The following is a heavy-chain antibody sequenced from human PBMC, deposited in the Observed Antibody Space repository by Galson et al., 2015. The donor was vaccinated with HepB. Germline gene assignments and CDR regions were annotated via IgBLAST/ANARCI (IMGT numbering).Heavy chain of an antibody. V-gene: IGHV1-2*02. CDR3: ALYCSSTSCPAADI. CDR1: GYTFTGYY. D-gene: IGHD2-2*01. Sequence: SVKVSCKASGYTFTGYYMHWVRQAPGQGLEWMGWINPNSGGTNYAQKFQGRVTMTRDTSISTAYIELSRLRSDDTAVYYCALYCSSTSCPAADIWGQGTMVTVSS. J-gene: IGHJ3*02. CDR2: INPNSGGT.